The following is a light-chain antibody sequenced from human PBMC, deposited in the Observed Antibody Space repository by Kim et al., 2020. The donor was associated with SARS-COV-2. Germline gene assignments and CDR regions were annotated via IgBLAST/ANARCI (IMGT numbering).Light chain of an antibody. CDR3: QWLNSYPRIT. V-gene: IGKV1-9*01. J-gene: IGKJ4*01. CDR1: QSISSY. Sequence: DIQLTQSPSFLSASVGDRVTITCRASQSISSYLAWYQQKPGKAPRLLIYAASTLQSGIPSRFSGSGSGTDFTLTISSLQPEDFATYYCQWLNSYPRITFGGGTTVDIK. CDR2: AAS.